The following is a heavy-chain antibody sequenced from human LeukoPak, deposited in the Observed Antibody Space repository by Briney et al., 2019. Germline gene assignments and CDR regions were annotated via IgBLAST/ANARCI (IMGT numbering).Heavy chain of an antibody. Sequence: ASVKVSCKASDYTLIDYDISWVRQAPGQGLEWMGWIHTNTGNPTYGQGFTGRFVFSLDTSVSTAYLQISDIKAEDNAVYYCARKNSFDAFDIWGQGTMVTVSS. CDR1: DYTLIDYD. J-gene: IGHJ3*02. CDR2: IHTNTGNP. CDR3: ARKNSFDAFDI. V-gene: IGHV7-4-1*02. D-gene: IGHD2/OR15-2a*01.